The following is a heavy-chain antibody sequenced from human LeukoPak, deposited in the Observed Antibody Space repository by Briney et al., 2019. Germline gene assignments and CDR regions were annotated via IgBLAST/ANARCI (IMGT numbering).Heavy chain of an antibody. CDR3: TRNSGTFHGSGMDV. CDR1: GFIFRDHA. D-gene: IGHD1-26*01. J-gene: IGHJ6*02. CDR2: IRGKEYGWTT. V-gene: IGHV3-49*04. Sequence: PGGSLRLSCTASGFIFRDHAMSWVRQVPGRGLEWVGFIRGKEYGWTTEYAACVTGRSTISRDDNTNIAYLQMNTLKADDTAVYHCTRNSGTFHGSGMDVWGPGTTVTVSS.